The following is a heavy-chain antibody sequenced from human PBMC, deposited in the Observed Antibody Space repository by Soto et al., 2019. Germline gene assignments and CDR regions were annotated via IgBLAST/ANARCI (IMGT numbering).Heavy chain of an antibody. CDR2: ILYDGSNK. CDR3: AKDRSAAGRGRTDY. CDR1: GFTFSTYG. V-gene: IGHV3-30*18. Sequence: QVYLVESGGGVVQPGRSLRLSCAASGFTFSTYGMHWVRQAPGKGLEWVALILYDGSNKYYADSVKGRFTISRDNSKKTLYLQMNSLRADDTAMYYCAKDRSAAGRGRTDYWGQGTLVTVSS. D-gene: IGHD6-13*01. J-gene: IGHJ4*02.